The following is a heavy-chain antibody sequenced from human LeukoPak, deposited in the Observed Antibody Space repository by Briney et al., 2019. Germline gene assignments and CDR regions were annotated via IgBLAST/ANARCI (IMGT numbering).Heavy chain of an antibody. J-gene: IGHJ4*02. V-gene: IGHV4-34*01. D-gene: IGHD2-21*02. Sequence: SETLSLTCAVYGGSFSVYYWSWIRHPPGKGLEWIGEINHSGSTNYNPSLKSPVTISVDTSKNQFSLKLSSVTAADTAVYYCARGGFVVVTAAIDYWGQGTLVTVSS. CDR2: INHSGST. CDR1: GGSFSVYY. CDR3: ARGGFVVVTAAIDY.